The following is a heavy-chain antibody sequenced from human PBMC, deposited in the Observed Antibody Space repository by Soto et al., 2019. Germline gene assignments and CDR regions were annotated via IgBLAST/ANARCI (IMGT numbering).Heavy chain of an antibody. D-gene: IGHD6-19*01. CDR2: INYSGNT. CDR3: AAVYSSGWHH. J-gene: IGHJ5*02. V-gene: IGHV4-39*07. Sequence: PSETLSLTCTVSSCSISSTPYYWGWIRQPPGKGLEWIGEINYSGNTYYNPSLKSRVTISVDTSKNQFSLKLSSVTAADTAVYYCAAVYSSGWHHWGRGTLVTVSS. CDR1: SCSISSTPYY.